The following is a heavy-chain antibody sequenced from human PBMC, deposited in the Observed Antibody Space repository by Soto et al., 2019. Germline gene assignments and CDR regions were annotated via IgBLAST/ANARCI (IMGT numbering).Heavy chain of an antibody. D-gene: IGHD2-8*01. V-gene: IGHV4-31*01. Sequence: QVQLQESGPGLVKPSQTLSLTCTVSGGSISSGGYYWSWIRQHPGKGLEWIGYIYYSGSTYYNPSLQRLDNISVDTSKNRYPLKLSSVSATDTAVYYCARLVYTNGVCYLDYWGQGTLVTVSS. CDR2: IYYSGST. CDR1: GGSISSGGYY. J-gene: IGHJ4*02. CDR3: ARLVYTNGVCYLDY.